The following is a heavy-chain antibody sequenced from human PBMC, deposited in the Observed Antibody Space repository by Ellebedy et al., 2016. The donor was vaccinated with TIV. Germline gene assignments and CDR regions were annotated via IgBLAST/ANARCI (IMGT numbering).Heavy chain of an antibody. CDR1: GGYLRTYY. CDR3: ARALAGSNKVTYHYGMDL. Sequence: SETLSLXXTVSGGYLRTYYWSWIRQSPGKGLEWIGYIYYSGSTDYNPSLKSRVTISVDTSKNQFSLNLTSVTAADTALYYCARALAGSNKVTYHYGMDLWGQGTTVIVSS. D-gene: IGHD2-21*02. V-gene: IGHV4-59*01. J-gene: IGHJ6*02. CDR2: IYYSGST.